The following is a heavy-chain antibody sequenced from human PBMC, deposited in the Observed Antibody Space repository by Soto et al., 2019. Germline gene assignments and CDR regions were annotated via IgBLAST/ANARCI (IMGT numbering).Heavy chain of an antibody. Sequence: SETLSLTCAVSGGSISSGGYFWSWIRQPPGKGLEWIGYIYHSGSTYYNPSLKSRVSISVDRSKNQFSLKLSSVTAADTAVYYCARVRGPYCCGYCYPPTPNWFDPWGQGTLVTVSS. D-gene: IGHD2-21*02. CDR1: GGSISSGGYF. V-gene: IGHV4-30-2*01. CDR3: ARVRGPYCCGYCYPPTPNWFDP. CDR2: IYHSGST. J-gene: IGHJ5*02.